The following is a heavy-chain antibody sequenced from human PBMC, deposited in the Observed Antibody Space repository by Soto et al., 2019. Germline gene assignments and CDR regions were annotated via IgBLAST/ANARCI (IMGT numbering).Heavy chain of an antibody. V-gene: IGHV4-34*01. J-gene: IGHJ5*02. D-gene: IGHD3-9*01. CDR3: ARGSAVLRYFDWLSYNWFDP. CDR2: INHSGST. CDR1: GGSFSGYY. Sequence: PSETLSLTCAVYGGSFSGYYWSWIRQPPGEGLEWIGEINHSGSTNYNPSLKSRVTISVDTSKNQFSLKLSSVTAADTAVYYFARGSAVLRYFDWLSYNWFDPWGQGTLVTVSS.